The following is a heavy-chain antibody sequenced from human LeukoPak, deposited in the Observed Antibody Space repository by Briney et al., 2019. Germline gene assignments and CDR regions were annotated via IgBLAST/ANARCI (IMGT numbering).Heavy chain of an antibody. CDR2: IWYDGSNK. D-gene: IGHD3-10*01. CDR3: ARDAAMARGVIRNYYYGMDV. J-gene: IGHJ6*04. CDR1: GFTFSSYG. Sequence: GGSLRLSCAASGFTFSSYGMHWVRQAPGKGLEWVAVIWYDGSNKYYADSVKGRFIISRDNSKNTLYLQMNSLRAEDTAVYYCARDAAMARGVIRNYYYGMDVWGKGTTVTVSS. V-gene: IGHV3-33*01.